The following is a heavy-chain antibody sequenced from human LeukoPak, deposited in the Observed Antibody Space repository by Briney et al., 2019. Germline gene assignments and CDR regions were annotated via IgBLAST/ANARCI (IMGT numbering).Heavy chain of an antibody. Sequence: PGGSLRLSCAASGFSFNAYWMSWIRQAPGKGLEWVACIKQDGSEKYHVDSVKGRFTVSRDNAKNSLNLQMNSLRAEDTAVYYCARGPSYQLLPNWFDPWGQGTLVTVSS. D-gene: IGHD2-2*01. CDR2: IKQDGSEK. CDR1: GFSFNAYW. V-gene: IGHV3-7*01. CDR3: ARGPSYQLLPNWFDP. J-gene: IGHJ5*02.